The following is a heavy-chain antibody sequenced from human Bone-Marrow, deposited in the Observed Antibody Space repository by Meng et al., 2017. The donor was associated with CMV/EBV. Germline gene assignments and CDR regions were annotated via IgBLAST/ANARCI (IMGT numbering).Heavy chain of an antibody. CDR3: VRGRITNHY. V-gene: IGHV3-7*01. D-gene: IGHD1-20*01. CDR2: IEEDGSEK. CDR1: GFTFTSYW. Sequence: GESLKISCAGTGFTFTSYWMTWVRQAPGKGLEWVASIEEDGSEKYYVDSVKGRFTISRDNPNNSLYLQMNSLRAEDTALYYCVRGRITNHYWGQGTRVTGSS. J-gene: IGHJ4*02.